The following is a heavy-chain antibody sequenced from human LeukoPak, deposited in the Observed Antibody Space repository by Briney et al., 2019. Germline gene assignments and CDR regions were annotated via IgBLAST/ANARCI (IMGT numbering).Heavy chain of an antibody. CDR2: IIPILGIA. CDR3: ASSSACSSTSCYRN. Sequence: SVKVSCKASGGTFSSYTISWVRQAPGQGLEWMGRIIPILGIANYAQKFQGRVTITADKSPSTAYMELSSLRSEATAVYCCASSSACSSTSCYRNWGQGTLVTVSS. D-gene: IGHD2-2*02. J-gene: IGHJ4*02. V-gene: IGHV1-69*02. CDR1: GGTFSSYT.